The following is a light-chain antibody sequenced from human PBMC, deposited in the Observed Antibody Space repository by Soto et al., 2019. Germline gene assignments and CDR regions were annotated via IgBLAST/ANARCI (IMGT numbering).Light chain of an antibody. CDR3: TSYAGGNNWV. V-gene: IGLV2-8*01. J-gene: IGLJ3*02. CDR1: SSDISGHNY. Sequence: QSALTQPPSASGSLGQSVTISCTGASSDISGHNYVSWYQQHPGEAPKLMIYEVTKRPSWVPDRFSASKSGNTASLTVSGLQAEDEAAYYCTSYAGGNNWVFGGGTKLTVL. CDR2: EVT.